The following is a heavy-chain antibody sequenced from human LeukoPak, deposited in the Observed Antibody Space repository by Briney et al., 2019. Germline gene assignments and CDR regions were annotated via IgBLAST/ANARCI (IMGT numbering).Heavy chain of an antibody. CDR1: GYTFTGYG. J-gene: IGHJ4*02. D-gene: IGHD3-22*01. CDR3: ARDVDEDSSGLFDY. Sequence: ASVKVSCKASGYTFTGYGISWVRQAPGQGLEWMGWISAYNGNTNYAQKLQGRVTMTTDTSTSTAYMELRSLRSDDTAVYYCARDVDEDSSGLFDYWGQGTLVTVSS. CDR2: ISAYNGNT. V-gene: IGHV1-18*01.